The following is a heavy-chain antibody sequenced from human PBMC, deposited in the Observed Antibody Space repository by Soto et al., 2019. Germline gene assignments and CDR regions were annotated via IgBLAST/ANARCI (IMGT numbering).Heavy chain of an antibody. D-gene: IGHD3-3*01. CDR2: IDPSDSYT. J-gene: IGHJ6*02. V-gene: IGHV5-10-1*01. CDR1: GYSFTSYW. Sequence: GESLKISCKGSGYSFTSYWISWVRRMPGKGLEWMGRIDPSDSYTNYSPSFQGHVTISADKSISTAYLQWSSLKASDTAMYYCARMIYYDFWSGYPYYYGMDVWGQGTTVTVSS. CDR3: ARMIYYDFWSGYPYYYGMDV.